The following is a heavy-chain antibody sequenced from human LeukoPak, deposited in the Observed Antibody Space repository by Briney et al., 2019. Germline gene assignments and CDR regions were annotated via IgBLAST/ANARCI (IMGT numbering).Heavy chain of an antibody. V-gene: IGHV1-2*02. Sequence: ASVKVSCKASGYTFTGYYMHWVRQAPGQGLEWMGWINPNSGGTNYAQKLQGRVTMTTDTSTTTAYMELRNLRSDDTAVYYCAKHDSSTSRRRRTTIGAFDIWGQGTMVTVSS. J-gene: IGHJ3*02. CDR2: INPNSGGT. CDR1: GYTFTGYY. D-gene: IGHD2-2*01. CDR3: AKHDSSTSRRRRTTIGAFDI.